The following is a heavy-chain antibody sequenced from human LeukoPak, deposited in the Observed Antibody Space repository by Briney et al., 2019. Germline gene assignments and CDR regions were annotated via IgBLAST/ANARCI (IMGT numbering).Heavy chain of an antibody. CDR3: GRGAGKAHYDYGGRDYFDY. D-gene: IGHD3-16*01. J-gene: IGHJ4*02. Sequence: ASVKVSCTASGVTFSSYAISWVRQAPGQGLEWMGGIIPIFGTANYAQKFQGRVTITADKSTSTAYMELSSLRSEDTAVYYCGRGAGKAHYDYGGRDYFDYWGRGTLVTVSS. CDR2: IIPIFGTA. V-gene: IGHV1-69*06. CDR1: GVTFSSYA.